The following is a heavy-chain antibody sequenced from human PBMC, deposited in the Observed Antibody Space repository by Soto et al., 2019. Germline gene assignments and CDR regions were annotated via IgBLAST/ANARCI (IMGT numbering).Heavy chain of an antibody. CDR1: GFTFSDYY. V-gene: IGHV3-11*01. CDR2: ISGSGDTI. D-gene: IGHD2-2*01. J-gene: IGHJ5*02. CDR3: ARVGCSVSCFSDWFDP. Sequence: QVHLVESGGGLVKPGGSLRLSCAASGFTFSDYYMHWIRQAPGKGLEWVSYISGSGDTIHYADSVQGRFTISRDNAKSSLYLQMSSLRAEDTAVYYCARVGCSVSCFSDWFDPWGQGTLVTVSS.